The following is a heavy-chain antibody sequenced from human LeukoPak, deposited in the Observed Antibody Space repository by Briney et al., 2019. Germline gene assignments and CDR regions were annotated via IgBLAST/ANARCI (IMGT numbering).Heavy chain of an antibody. J-gene: IGHJ5*02. Sequence: PSETLSLTCAVYGGSFSGYYWSWIRQPPGKGLEWIGEINRSGSTNYNPSLKSRVTISVDTSKNQFSLKLSSVIAADTAVYYCARVVSQYGDYAWIVNWFDPWGQGTLVTVSS. CDR3: ARVVSQYGDYAWIVNWFDP. D-gene: IGHD4-17*01. CDR1: GGSFSGYY. CDR2: INRSGST. V-gene: IGHV4-34*01.